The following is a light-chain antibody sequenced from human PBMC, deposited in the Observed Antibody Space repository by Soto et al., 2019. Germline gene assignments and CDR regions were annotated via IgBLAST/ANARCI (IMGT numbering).Light chain of an antibody. V-gene: IGKV1-5*03. CDR2: TAS. Sequence: DIQMIQSPSTLSASVGDRVSITCRASQSISIWLAWYQQKPGKAPKLLIYTASNLEGGVPSRFSGSGSGTDFTLTISSLQSEDFAVYYCQQYNNWPQTFGQGTKVDIK. CDR3: QQYNNWPQT. CDR1: QSISIW. J-gene: IGKJ1*01.